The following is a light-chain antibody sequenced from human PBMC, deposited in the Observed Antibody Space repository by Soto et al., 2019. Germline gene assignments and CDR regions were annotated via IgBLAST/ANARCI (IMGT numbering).Light chain of an antibody. J-gene: IGKJ4*01. V-gene: IGKV3-11*01. Sequence: EIVLTQSPATLSLSPGERATLSCRASQSVSNSLAWYQQKPGQAPRLLIYDASNRAPGIPARFSGSGSGTGFTLTISSLEPEDFAVYYCQQRSSWPLTFGGGTKVEIK. CDR2: DAS. CDR1: QSVSNS. CDR3: QQRSSWPLT.